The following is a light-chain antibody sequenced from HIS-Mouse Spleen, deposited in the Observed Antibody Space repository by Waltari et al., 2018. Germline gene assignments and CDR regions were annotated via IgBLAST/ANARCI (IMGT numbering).Light chain of an antibody. J-gene: IGLJ2*01. CDR2: EVS. CDR3: SSYAGSNNLV. V-gene: IGLV2-8*01. CDR1: SSDAGGYNY. Sequence: QSALTQPPSASGSPGQSVTNSCTGTSSDAGGYNYVSWYKQHPGKAPKLVIYEVSKRPSGVPARFSGSTSGNTDSLTVSGLQAEDEADYYCSSYAGSNNLVFGGGTKLTVL.